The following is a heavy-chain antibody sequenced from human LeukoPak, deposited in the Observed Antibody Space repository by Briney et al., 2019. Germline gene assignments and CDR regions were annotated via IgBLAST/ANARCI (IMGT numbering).Heavy chain of an antibody. CDR2: INHSGST. CDR3: ARLGGSTSCSPSPARVCYYYYYMDV. Sequence: SETLSLTCSVSGGSISSYYWTWIRQPPGKGLEWIGEINHSGSTNYNPSLKSRVTISVDTSKNQFSLKLSSVTAADTAVYYCARLGGSTSCSPSPARVCYYYYYMDVWGKGTTVTVSS. D-gene: IGHD2-2*01. CDR1: GGSISSYY. V-gene: IGHV4-34*01. J-gene: IGHJ6*03.